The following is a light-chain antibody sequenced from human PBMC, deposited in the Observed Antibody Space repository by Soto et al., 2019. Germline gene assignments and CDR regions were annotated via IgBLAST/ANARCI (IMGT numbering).Light chain of an antibody. Sequence: DIQMTQSPSSLSASVGDRVAIACRASQSSSNFLNGSEHKPGKAHRVLIYAATTLQTGVPSRFSGSGSGTDVTLTISSLQPEDFATYYCQHSYTFSLGPGTNVDFK. CDR1: QSSSNF. CDR2: AAT. J-gene: IGKJ3*01. V-gene: IGKV1-39*01. CDR3: QHSYTFS.